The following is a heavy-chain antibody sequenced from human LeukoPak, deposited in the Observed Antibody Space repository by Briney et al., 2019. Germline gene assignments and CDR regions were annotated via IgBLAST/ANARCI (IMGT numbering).Heavy chain of an antibody. V-gene: IGHV4-59*08. Sequence: SETLSLTCTVSGGSISSYFWSWIRQPPGKGLEWIGYIYNSGSTKYNPSLQSRVSISVHTSKSQVSLKLSSVTAADTAVYYCASLGGTYDHWGQGTLVTVSS. CDR3: ASLGGTYDH. CDR2: IYNSGST. J-gene: IGHJ4*02. CDR1: GGSISSYF. D-gene: IGHD1-26*01.